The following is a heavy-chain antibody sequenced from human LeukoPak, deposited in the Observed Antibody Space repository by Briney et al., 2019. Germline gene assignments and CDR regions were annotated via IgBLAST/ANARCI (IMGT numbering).Heavy chain of an antibody. V-gene: IGHV4-4*07. CDR3: ARLITGTTTAFDI. CDR2: VYTSGST. Sequence: PSETLSLTCSVSGGSISGYYWTWIRQPAGKGLEWIVRVYTSGSTHYNPSLKTRLTMSVDTSKNQFSLKLSSVTAADTAVYYCARLITGTTTAFDIWGQGTMVTVSS. CDR1: GGSISGYY. J-gene: IGHJ3*02. D-gene: IGHD1-7*01.